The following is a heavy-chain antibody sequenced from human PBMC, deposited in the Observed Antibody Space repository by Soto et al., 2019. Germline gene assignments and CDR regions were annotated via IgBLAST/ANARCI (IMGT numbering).Heavy chain of an antibody. CDR2: ISAYNGNT. CDR1: GYTFTSYG. V-gene: IGHV1-18*01. Sequence: ASVKVSCKASGYTFTSYGISWVRQAPGQGLEWMGWISAYNGNTNYAQKLQGRVTMTTDTSTSTAYMELRSLRSDDTAVYYCARDHDYSNYDPFDYWGQGTLVTVSS. D-gene: IGHD4-4*01. J-gene: IGHJ4*02. CDR3: ARDHDYSNYDPFDY.